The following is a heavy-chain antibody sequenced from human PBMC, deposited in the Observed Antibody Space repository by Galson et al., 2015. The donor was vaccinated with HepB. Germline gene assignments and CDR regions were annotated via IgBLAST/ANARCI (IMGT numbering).Heavy chain of an antibody. CDR2: IYYSGST. J-gene: IGHJ5*02. CDR3: ARLASGSLLGWFDP. D-gene: IGHD3-10*01. CDR1: GGSISSYY. Sequence: ETLSLTCTVSGGSISSYYWSWIRQPPGKGLEWIGYIYYSGSTNYSPSLRSRVTISVDTSKNQFSLKLSSVTAADTAVYYCARLASGSLLGWFDPWGQGTLVTVSS. V-gene: IGHV4-59*08.